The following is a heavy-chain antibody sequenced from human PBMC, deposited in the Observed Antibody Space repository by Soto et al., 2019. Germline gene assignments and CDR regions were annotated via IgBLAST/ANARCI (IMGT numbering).Heavy chain of an antibody. V-gene: IGHV4-39*01. CDR1: GGSISSSSYY. J-gene: IGHJ3*02. D-gene: IGHD3-9*01. CDR3: ARTYYDILTGYCDAFDI. CDR2: IYYSGST. Sequence: ETLSLTCTVSGGSISSSSYYWGWIRQPPGKGLEWIGSIYYSGSTYYNPSLKSRVTISVDTSKNQFSLKLSSVTAADTAVYYCARTYYDILTGYCDAFDIWGQGTMVTVSS.